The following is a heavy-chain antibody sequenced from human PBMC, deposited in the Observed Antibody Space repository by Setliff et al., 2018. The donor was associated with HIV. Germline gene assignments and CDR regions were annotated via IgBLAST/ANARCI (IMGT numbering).Heavy chain of an antibody. Sequence: ASVKVSCKASGYTFTSYDINWVRQATGQGLEWMGWMNPNSGNTGYAQKFQGRVTMTRNTSISTAYMELSSLRSEDTAVYYCARGGALLWFGESMKNWFDPWGQGTLVTVSS. CDR1: GYTFTSYD. D-gene: IGHD3-10*01. J-gene: IGHJ5*02. CDR2: MNPNSGNT. V-gene: IGHV1-8*02. CDR3: ARGGALLWFGESMKNWFDP.